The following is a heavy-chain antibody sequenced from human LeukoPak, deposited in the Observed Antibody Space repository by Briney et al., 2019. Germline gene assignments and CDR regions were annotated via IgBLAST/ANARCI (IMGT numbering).Heavy chain of an antibody. CDR1: GGSISSYY. J-gene: IGHJ3*02. Sequence: PSETLSLTCTVSGGSISSYYWSWIRQPPGKGLEWIGYIYYSGSTNYNPSLKSRVTISVDTSKNQFSLKLSSVTAADTAVYYCARLGGSGSYYNAEADAFDIWGQGTMVTVSS. CDR2: IYYSGST. V-gene: IGHV4-59*01. D-gene: IGHD3-10*01. CDR3: ARLGGSGSYYNAEADAFDI.